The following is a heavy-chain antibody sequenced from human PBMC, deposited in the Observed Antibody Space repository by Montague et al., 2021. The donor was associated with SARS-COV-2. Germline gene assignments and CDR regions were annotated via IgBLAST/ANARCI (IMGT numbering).Heavy chain of an antibody. CDR1: GVNFRSYV. V-gene: IGHV3-23*03. J-gene: IGHJ6*02. CDR3: ASQDYDTLTGFRYHYYGMDV. Sequence: SLRLSCAAPGVNFRSYVMSWVRQVPGKGLEWVSGIYSDESHTNYADSVKGRFTISRDNSKNMVYLEMSHLRAGDTAVYYCASQDYDTLTGFRYHYYGMDVWGQGTTVTVSS. CDR2: IYSDESHT. D-gene: IGHD3-9*01.